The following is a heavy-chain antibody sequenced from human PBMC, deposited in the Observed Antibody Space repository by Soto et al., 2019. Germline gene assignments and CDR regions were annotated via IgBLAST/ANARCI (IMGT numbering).Heavy chain of an antibody. CDR3: AKDVRAGLAARRKVGDY. CDR1: GFTFSSYA. V-gene: IGHV3-23*01. Sequence: EVQLLESGGGLVQPGGSLRLSCAASGFTFSSYAMSWVRQAPGKGLEWVSAISGSGGSTYYADSVKGRFTISRDNSKNTLYLQMNSLRAEDTAVYYCAKDVRAGLAARRKVGDYWGQGTLVTVSS. J-gene: IGHJ4*02. D-gene: IGHD6-6*01. CDR2: ISGSGGST.